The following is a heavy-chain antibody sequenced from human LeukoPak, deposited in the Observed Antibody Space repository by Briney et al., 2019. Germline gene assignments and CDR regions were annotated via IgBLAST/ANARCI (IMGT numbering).Heavy chain of an antibody. CDR3: ARTSKAYYYDSSGYLPY. D-gene: IGHD3-22*01. CDR1: GFTVSGNY. V-gene: IGHV3-66*02. CDR2: IFSGGDI. J-gene: IGHJ4*02. Sequence: GGSLRLSCAASGFTVSGNYMSWVRQAPEKGLEWVSVIFSGGDIYYADSVKGRFTISRDNSKNTLYLQMNSLRAEDTAVYYCARTSKAYYYDSSGYLPYWGQGTLVTVSS.